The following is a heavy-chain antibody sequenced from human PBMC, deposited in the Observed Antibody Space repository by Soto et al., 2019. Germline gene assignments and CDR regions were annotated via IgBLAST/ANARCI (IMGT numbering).Heavy chain of an antibody. D-gene: IGHD6-19*01. V-gene: IGHV5-10-1*01. J-gene: IGHJ6*02. Sequence: SLKISCKGSGYSFTSYWISWVRQMPGKGLEWMGRIDPSDSYTNYSPSFQGHVTISADKSISTAYLQWSSLKASDTAMYYCATSIAVPGTENYGMDVWGQGTTVTVSS. CDR1: GYSFTSYW. CDR2: IDPSDSYT. CDR3: ATSIAVPGTENYGMDV.